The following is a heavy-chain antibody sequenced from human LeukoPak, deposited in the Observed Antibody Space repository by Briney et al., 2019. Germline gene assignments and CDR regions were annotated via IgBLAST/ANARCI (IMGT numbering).Heavy chain of an antibody. Sequence: SETLSLTCAVYGESFDGFYWNWIRQPPGKGLEWIGEINYSGMTNYNPALMTRVAISADSSKRQFSLDLTSVTAADTAVYYCTRVSYFAFWSGSYSSPPGDAFDIWGQGTMVTVSS. J-gene: IGHJ3*02. D-gene: IGHD3-3*01. V-gene: IGHV4-34*01. CDR1: GESFDGFY. CDR3: TRVSYFAFWSGSYSSPPGDAFDI. CDR2: INYSGMT.